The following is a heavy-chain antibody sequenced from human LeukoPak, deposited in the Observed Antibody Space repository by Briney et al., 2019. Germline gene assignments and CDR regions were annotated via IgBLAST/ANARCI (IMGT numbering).Heavy chain of an antibody. V-gene: IGHV4-39*07. D-gene: IGHD3-3*01. CDR3: AREGNDFSAPFQH. CDR2: IYYSGST. Sequence: SETLSLTCTVSGGSISSSSYYWGWIREPPGKGLEWIGSIYYSGSTYYNPSLKSRVTISVDTSKNQFSLKLSSVTAADTAVYYCAREGNDFSAPFQHWGQGTLVTVSS. J-gene: IGHJ1*01. CDR1: GGSISSSSYY.